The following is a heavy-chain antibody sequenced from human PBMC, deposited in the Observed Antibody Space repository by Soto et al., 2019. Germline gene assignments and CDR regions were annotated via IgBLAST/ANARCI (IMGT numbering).Heavy chain of an antibody. Sequence: VSVEVSCKASGSTFTSYAMHWVRQDPGQRLEWMGWINAVNGNTKYSQKFQGRVTITRDTSASTAYMELSSLRSEDTAVYYWARYSSSSRNYYCMDGWGQGTTVTVSS. CDR2: INAVNGNT. J-gene: IGHJ6*02. CDR1: GSTFTSYA. CDR3: ARYSSSSRNYYCMDG. V-gene: IGHV1-3*01. D-gene: IGHD6-6*01.